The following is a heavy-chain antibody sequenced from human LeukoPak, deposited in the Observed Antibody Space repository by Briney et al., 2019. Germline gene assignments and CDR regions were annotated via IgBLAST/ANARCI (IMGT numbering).Heavy chain of an antibody. CDR2: IYYSGST. J-gene: IGHJ4*02. V-gene: IGHV4-39*01. CDR3: TRRNRGGYCSGGSCYWDY. D-gene: IGHD2-15*01. Sequence: PSETLSLTCAVYGGSFSSYYWGWIRQPPGKGPEWIGSIYYSGSTYYNPSLKSRVTISVDTSKNQFSLKLSSVTAADTAVYYCTRRNRGGYCSGGSCYWDYWGQGTLVTVSS. CDR1: GGSFSSYY.